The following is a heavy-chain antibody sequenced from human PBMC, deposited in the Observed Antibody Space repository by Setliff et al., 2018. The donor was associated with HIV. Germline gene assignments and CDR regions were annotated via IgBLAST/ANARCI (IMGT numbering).Heavy chain of an antibody. CDR3: ARGRGIAVAGAGFDY. CDR2: IYYSGST. Sequence: SETLSLTCTVSGGSISSFYWTWIRQPPGKGLEWIGYIYYSGSTNYNPSLKSRLTISVDTSKNQFSLKLSSVTAADTAVYYCARGRGIAVAGAGFDYWGQGTLVTVSS. CDR1: GGSISSFY. V-gene: IGHV4-59*08. J-gene: IGHJ4*02. D-gene: IGHD6-19*01.